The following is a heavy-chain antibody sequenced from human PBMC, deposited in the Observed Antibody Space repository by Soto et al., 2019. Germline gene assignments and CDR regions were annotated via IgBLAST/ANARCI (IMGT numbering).Heavy chain of an antibody. Sequence: SGPTLVNPTHTLTLTCTFSGFSLSTSGVGVGWIRQPPGKALEWLALIYWDDDKRYSPSLQSRLTITKDTSKNQVVLTMTNMDPVDTATYYCAHCSSHESDDAFDIWGQGTMVTVSS. CDR1: GFSLSTSGVG. CDR3: AHCSSHESDDAFDI. V-gene: IGHV2-5*02. D-gene: IGHD6-6*01. CDR2: IYWDDDK. J-gene: IGHJ3*02.